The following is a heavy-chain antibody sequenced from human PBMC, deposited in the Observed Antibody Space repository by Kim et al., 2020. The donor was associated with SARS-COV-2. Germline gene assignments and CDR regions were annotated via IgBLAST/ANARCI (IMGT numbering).Heavy chain of an antibody. J-gene: IGHJ4*02. Sequence: VKGRFTSSRDNSKNTLYLQMNSLRAEDTAVYYCAKVPTKLTMVRGAYFDYWGQGTLVTVSS. CDR3: AKVPTKLTMVRGAYFDY. V-gene: IGHV3-23*01. D-gene: IGHD3-10*01.